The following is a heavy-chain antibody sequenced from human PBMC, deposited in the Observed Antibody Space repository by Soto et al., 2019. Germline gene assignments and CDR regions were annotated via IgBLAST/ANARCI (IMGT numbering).Heavy chain of an antibody. Sequence: QVQLVQSGAEVKKPGASVKVSCKASGYTFTGYYMHWVRQAPGQGLERMGWINPNSGGTNYGQKFQGRVTITADKSTSTAYMELSSLRSEDTAVYYCARSEIVVVVAATGWFDPWGQGTLVTVSS. CDR2: INPNSGGT. J-gene: IGHJ5*02. D-gene: IGHD2-15*01. CDR3: ARSEIVVVVAATGWFDP. CDR1: GYTFTGYY. V-gene: IGHV1-2*02.